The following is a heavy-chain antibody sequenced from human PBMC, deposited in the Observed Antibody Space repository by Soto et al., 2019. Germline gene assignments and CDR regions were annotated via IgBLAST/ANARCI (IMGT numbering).Heavy chain of an antibody. CDR1: GGTFSSYA. Sequence: QVQLVQSGAEVKKPGSSVKVSCKASGGTFSSYAISWVRQAPGQGREWMGGIIPIFGTANYAQKFQGRVTITAYESTNTAYMELSSLRSEDTAVYDCASGRQWLPQGGWFDPWGQGTLVTVSS. CDR3: ASGRQWLPQGGWFDP. V-gene: IGHV1-69*01. CDR2: IIPIFGTA. J-gene: IGHJ5*02. D-gene: IGHD6-19*01.